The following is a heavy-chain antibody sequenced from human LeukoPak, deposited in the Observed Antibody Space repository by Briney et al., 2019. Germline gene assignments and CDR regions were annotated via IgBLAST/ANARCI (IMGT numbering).Heavy chain of an antibody. D-gene: IGHD2-2*01. CDR2: ISYDGSNK. J-gene: IGHJ6*02. CDR1: GFTFSSYA. V-gene: IGHV3-30-3*01. CDR3: ARDRTRPWPRLSGMDV. Sequence: GVSLRLSCAASGFTFSSYAMHWVRQAPGKGLEWVAVISYDGSNKYYADSVKGRFTISRDNSKNTLYLQMNSLRAEDTAVYYCARDRTRPWPRLSGMDVWGQGTTVTVSS.